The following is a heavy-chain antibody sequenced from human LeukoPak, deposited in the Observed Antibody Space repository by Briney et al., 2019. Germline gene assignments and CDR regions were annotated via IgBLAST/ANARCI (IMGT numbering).Heavy chain of an antibody. V-gene: IGHV3-74*01. CDR3: AKDLERHIVVVTASAVDY. CDR1: GFTFSSYW. J-gene: IGHJ4*02. CDR2: INSDGSST. D-gene: IGHD2-21*02. Sequence: GGSLRLSCAASGFTFSSYWMHWVRQAPGKGLVWVSRINSDGSSTSYADSVKGRFTISRDNAKNTLYLQMNSLRAEDTAVYYCAKDLERHIVVVTASAVDYWGQGTLVTVSS.